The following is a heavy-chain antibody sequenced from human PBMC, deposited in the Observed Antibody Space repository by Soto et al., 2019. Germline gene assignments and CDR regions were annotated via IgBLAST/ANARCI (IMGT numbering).Heavy chain of an antibody. J-gene: IGHJ6*02. Sequence: SETLSLTCAVSGFSISNNNWWTWVRQPPGKGLEWVGDIYHTGITNYSPSLKSRVTISVDKSKNQFSLKMTSVTPEDTAVYYCARGRTGWLVPNYGMDVWGQGTTVTV. V-gene: IGHV4-4*02. CDR1: GFSISNNNW. CDR2: IYHTGIT. D-gene: IGHD6-19*01. CDR3: ARGRTGWLVPNYGMDV.